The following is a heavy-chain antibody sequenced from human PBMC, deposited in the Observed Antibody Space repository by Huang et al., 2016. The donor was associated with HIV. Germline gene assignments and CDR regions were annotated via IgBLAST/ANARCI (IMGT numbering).Heavy chain of an antibody. Sequence: QVQLVQSRAEVKKPGASVKVSCKVSEYTLTELSLHWVRKHPGKGLEWMGGFDPEIGETIYAQKCQGRGTMTEDTSTETAFMELSGLRPEDTAVYYCATGFDVFFDFWGQGTLVTVSS. D-gene: IGHD3-9*01. J-gene: IGHJ4*02. V-gene: IGHV1-24*01. CDR1: EYTLTELS. CDR2: FDPEIGET. CDR3: ATGFDVFFDF.